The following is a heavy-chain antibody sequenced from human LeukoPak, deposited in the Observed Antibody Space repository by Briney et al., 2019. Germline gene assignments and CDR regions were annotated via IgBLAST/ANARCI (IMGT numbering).Heavy chain of an antibody. CDR3: ARHEPYSSSWADFDY. D-gene: IGHD6-13*01. CDR1: GGSISSYY. J-gene: IGHJ4*02. Sequence: PSETLSLTCTVSGGSISSYYWSWIRQPPGKGLEWIGYIYYSGSTNYNPSLKSRVTISVDTSKNQFSLNLSSLTAADTAVYYCARHEPYSSSWADFDYWGQGTLVAVSS. CDR2: IYYSGST. V-gene: IGHV4-59*08.